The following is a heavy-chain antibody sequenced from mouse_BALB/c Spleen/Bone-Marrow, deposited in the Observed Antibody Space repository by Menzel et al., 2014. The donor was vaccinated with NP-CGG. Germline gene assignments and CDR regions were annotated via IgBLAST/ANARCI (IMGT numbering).Heavy chain of an antibody. D-gene: IGHD2-4*01. CDR2: IDPANGNT. CDR1: GFNIKDAY. J-gene: IGHJ2*01. Sequence: VQLQQSGAELVKPGASAKLSCTASGFNIKDAYMHWVKQRPEQGLEWIGRIDPANGNTKYDPKFQGKATITADTSSNTAYLQLSSLTSEDTAVYYCARGYYDYDLDYWGQGTTLTVSS. V-gene: IGHV14-3*02. CDR3: ARGYYDYDLDY.